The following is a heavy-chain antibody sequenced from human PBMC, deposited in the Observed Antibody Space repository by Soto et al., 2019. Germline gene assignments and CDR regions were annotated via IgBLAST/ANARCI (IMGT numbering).Heavy chain of an antibody. CDR1: GGSISSYY. CDR2: IYYSRST. J-gene: IGHJ4*02. V-gene: IGHV4-59*01. D-gene: IGHD6-19*01. Sequence: QVQLQESGPGLVKPSESLSLTCAVSGGSISSYYWSWIRQPPGKGLEWIGYIYYSRSTNYNPSLKSRVTRSVDTFKNQCPLKLTSVTAADTAVYYCARSRYTSGWWTPPFDYWGQGTLVTVSS. CDR3: ARSRYTSGWWTPPFDY.